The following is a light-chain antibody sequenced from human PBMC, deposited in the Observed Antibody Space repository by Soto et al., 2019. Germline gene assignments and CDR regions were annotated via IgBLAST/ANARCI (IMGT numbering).Light chain of an antibody. J-gene: IGKJ4*01. CDR2: GAS. Sequence: EIVMTQSPATLSVSPGERCTLSFRASQSVSSNLAWYQQKPGQAPRLLVYGASTRATGIPARFSGSGSGTQFTLTISSLQSEDFAVYYCQQHNNWPLTFGGGTKVDIK. CDR1: QSVSSN. V-gene: IGKV3-15*01. CDR3: QQHNNWPLT.